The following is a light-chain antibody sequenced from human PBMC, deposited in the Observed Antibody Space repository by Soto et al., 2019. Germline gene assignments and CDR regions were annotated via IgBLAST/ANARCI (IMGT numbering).Light chain of an antibody. CDR3: QQYNNSPFT. Sequence: EIVMTQSPATLSVSPGERATLSCRASHSVSSNLAWYQQKPGQAPRLLIYGASTRATGIPARFSGSGSGTDFTLTISSLQSEDFAVYYCQQYNNSPFTFGPGTKVDIK. CDR2: GAS. V-gene: IGKV3-15*01. J-gene: IGKJ3*01. CDR1: HSVSSN.